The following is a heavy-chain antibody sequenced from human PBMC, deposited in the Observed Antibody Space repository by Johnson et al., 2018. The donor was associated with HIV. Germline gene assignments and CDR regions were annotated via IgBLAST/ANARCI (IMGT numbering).Heavy chain of an antibody. J-gene: IGHJ3*02. Sequence: QVQLVESGGGVVQPGGSLRLYCAASGFTFSSYGMHWVRQAPGKGLEWVAFIRYDGSNKYYADSVKGRFTISRDNSKNTLYLQMNSLRAEDTAVYYCNQDAFDIWGQGTMVTVSS. CDR2: IRYDGSNK. D-gene: IGHD1-14*01. CDR3: NQDAFDI. CDR1: GFTFSSYG. V-gene: IGHV3-30*02.